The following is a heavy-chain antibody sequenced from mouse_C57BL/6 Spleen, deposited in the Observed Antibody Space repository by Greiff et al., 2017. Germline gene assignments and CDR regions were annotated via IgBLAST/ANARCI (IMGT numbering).Heavy chain of an antibody. CDR1: GYAFSSSW. CDR2: IYPGDGDT. D-gene: IGHD1-1*01. Sequence: VQLQQSGAELVKPGASVKMSCKASGYAFSSSWMNWVKQRPGQGLEWIGRIYPGDGDTNYNGKFKGKATLTADKSSSTAYMHRRSLTSEDSAVYFCATECYCCGSSYVDWGQGTLVTVSA. J-gene: IGHJ3*01. CDR3: ATECYCCGSSYVD. V-gene: IGHV1-82*01.